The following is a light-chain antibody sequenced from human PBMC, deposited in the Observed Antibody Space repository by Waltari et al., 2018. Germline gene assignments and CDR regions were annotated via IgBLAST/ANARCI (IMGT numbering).Light chain of an antibody. Sequence: DVVMTQSPLSLPVTLGQPASISCRSSQSLVFSDGNTYLNWFHQRPGQSPRRLIYQVSDRDSGVPDGFGGRGSGTDFTLKISRVEAEDVGLYYCMQGTHWPWTFGQGTKVEIK. CDR1: QSLVFSDGNTY. CDR3: MQGTHWPWT. J-gene: IGKJ1*01. CDR2: QVS. V-gene: IGKV2-30*01.